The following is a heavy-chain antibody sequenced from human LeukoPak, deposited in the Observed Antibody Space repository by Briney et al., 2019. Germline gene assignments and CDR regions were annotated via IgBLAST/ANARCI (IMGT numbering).Heavy chain of an antibody. J-gene: IGHJ4*02. D-gene: IGHD1-1*01. Sequence: AGGSLRLSCAASGFTFSSYSMNWVRQAPGKGLEWVSYISSSSSTIYYADSVKGRFTISRDNAKNSLYLQMNSLRAEDTAVYYCARVAKERVGGVYYFDYWGQGTLVTVSS. CDR1: GFTFSSYS. CDR2: ISSSSSTI. V-gene: IGHV3-48*01. CDR3: ARVAKERVGGVYYFDY.